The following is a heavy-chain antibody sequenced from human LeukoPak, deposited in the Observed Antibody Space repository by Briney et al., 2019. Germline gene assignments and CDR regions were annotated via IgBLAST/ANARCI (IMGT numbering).Heavy chain of an antibody. Sequence: GGSLRLSCAASGFTFSSYSMNGVRQAPGKGLGWVSYISSSSSTIYYADSVKGRFTISRDNAKNSLYLQMNSLRAEDTAVYYCARGNSSSWYSYYYYMDVWGKGTTVTVSS. CDR2: ISSSSSTI. J-gene: IGHJ6*03. D-gene: IGHD6-13*01. CDR3: ARGNSSSWYSYYYYMDV. CDR1: GFTFSSYS. V-gene: IGHV3-48*01.